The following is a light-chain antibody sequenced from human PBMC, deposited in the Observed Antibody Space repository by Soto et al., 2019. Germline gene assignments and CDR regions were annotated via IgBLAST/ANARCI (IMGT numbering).Light chain of an antibody. CDR2: DAS. J-gene: IGKJ4*01. V-gene: IGKV3-11*01. CDR3: QQRSNWPLT. Sequence: EIVLTQSPATLSLSPGERATLSCRASQSVSSYLAWYQQEPGQAPRLLIYDASSRATGIPARFSGSGSGTDFTLTISSLEPEDFAVYYCQQRSNWPLTFGGGTKVDIK. CDR1: QSVSSY.